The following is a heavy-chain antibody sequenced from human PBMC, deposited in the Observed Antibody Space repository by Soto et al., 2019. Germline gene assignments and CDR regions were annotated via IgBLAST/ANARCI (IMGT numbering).Heavy chain of an antibody. CDR1: GFTVSSNY. V-gene: IGHV3-53*04. D-gene: IGHD3-16*02. J-gene: IGHJ6*02. Sequence: PGGSLRLSCAASGFTVSSNYMSWVRQAPGKGLEWVSVIYSGGSTYYADSVKGRFTISRHNSKNTLYLQMNSLRAEDTAVYYCARAFSHDYVWGSYRVSQDLHGMDVWGQGTTVTVSS. CDR2: IYSGGST. CDR3: ARAFSHDYVWGSYRVSQDLHGMDV.